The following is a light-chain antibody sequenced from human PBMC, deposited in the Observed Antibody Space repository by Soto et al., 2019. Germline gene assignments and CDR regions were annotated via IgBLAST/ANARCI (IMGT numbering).Light chain of an antibody. Sequence: EIVLTQSPGTLSLSPGERATLSCSASQSVSSSYLAWYQQKPGQAPRLLIYGASSRATGIPDRFSGSGSGTDFTLTISRLEPEDFAVYSCQQYDSSPYTFGQGTKLEIK. J-gene: IGKJ2*01. CDR3: QQYDSSPYT. CDR2: GAS. CDR1: QSVSSSY. V-gene: IGKV3-20*01.